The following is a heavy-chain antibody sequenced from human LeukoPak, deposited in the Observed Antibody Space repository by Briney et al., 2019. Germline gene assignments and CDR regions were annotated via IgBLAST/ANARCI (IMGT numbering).Heavy chain of an antibody. CDR2: IYYSGST. CDR3: ASSLWFGEAPLDY. Sequence: PSETLSLTCTVSGGSISSYYWSWIRQPPGKGLEWIGYIYYSGSTNYNPSLKSRVTISVDTSKNQFSLKLSSVTAADTAVYYCASSLWFGEAPLDYWGQGTLVTVSS. V-gene: IGHV4-59*01. D-gene: IGHD3-10*01. CDR1: GGSISSYY. J-gene: IGHJ4*02.